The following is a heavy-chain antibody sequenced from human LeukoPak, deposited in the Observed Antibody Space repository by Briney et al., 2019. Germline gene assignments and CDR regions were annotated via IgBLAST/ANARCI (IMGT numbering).Heavy chain of an antibody. CDR3: AARGYSYGYIPY. D-gene: IGHD5-18*01. CDR1: GGSISSGGYY. J-gene: IGHJ4*02. Sequence: SETLSLTCTVSGGSISSGGYYWSWIRQHPGKGLEWIGYIYYSGSTYYNPSLKSRVTISVDTPKNQFSLKLSSATAADTAVYYCAARGYSYGYIPYWGQGTLVTVSS. CDR2: IYYSGST. V-gene: IGHV4-31*03.